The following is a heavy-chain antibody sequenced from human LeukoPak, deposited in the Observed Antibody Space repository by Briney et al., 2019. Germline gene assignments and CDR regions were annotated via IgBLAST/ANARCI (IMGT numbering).Heavy chain of an antibody. Sequence: PGRSLRLSCAASGFTFSSYDMNWVRQAPGKGLEWVAVISYDGSNEYYGDSVKGRFTISRDNSKNTLYLQMNSLRAEDTAVYYCARDRGNSYFDYWGQGTLVTVSS. J-gene: IGHJ4*02. CDR3: ARDRGNSYFDY. CDR2: ISYDGSNE. D-gene: IGHD1-14*01. V-gene: IGHV3-30*03. CDR1: GFTFSSYD.